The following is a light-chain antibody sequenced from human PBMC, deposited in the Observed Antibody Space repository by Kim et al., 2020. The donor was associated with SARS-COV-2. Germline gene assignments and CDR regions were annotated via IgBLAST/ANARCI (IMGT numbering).Light chain of an antibody. CDR1: QGISNY. J-gene: IGKJ1*01. V-gene: IGKV1-27*01. CDR2: AAS. Sequence: DIQMTQSPSSLSASVGDRVTITCRASQGISNYLAWYQQKPGRVPKLLISAASTLQSGVPSRFSGSGSGTDFSLTISSLQPEDVATYYCQKYNDSPPTFGLGTKVDIK. CDR3: QKYNDSPPT.